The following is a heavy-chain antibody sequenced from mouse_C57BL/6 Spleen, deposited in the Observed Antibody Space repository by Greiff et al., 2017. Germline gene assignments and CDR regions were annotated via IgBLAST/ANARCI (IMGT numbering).Heavy chain of an antibody. CDR1: GFTFSSYA. V-gene: IGHV5-4*03. CDR2: ISDGGSYT. J-gene: IGHJ2*01. Sequence: EVKVVESGGGLVKPGGSLKLSCAASGFTFSSYAMSWVRQTPEKRLEWVATISDGGSYTYYPDNVKGRFTISRDNAKNNLYLQMSHLKSEDTAMYYCARGGLTTVVDYWGQGTTLTVSS. CDR3: ARGGLTTVVDY. D-gene: IGHD1-1*01.